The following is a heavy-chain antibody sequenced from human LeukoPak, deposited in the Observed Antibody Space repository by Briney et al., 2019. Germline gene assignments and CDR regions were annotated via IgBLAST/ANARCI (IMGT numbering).Heavy chain of an antibody. J-gene: IGHJ4*02. V-gene: IGHV3-7*03. CDR2: VKQDGSEQ. Sequence: GGSLRLSCAASGFTLSSYWMTWVRQTPGKGLEWVANVKQDGSEQYYLDSVKGRFTISRDNAKNSLYLQMNSLRAEDTAVYYCARARSGDSVVVTAIRYWGQGTLVTVSS. CDR1: GFTLSSYW. D-gene: IGHD2-21*02. CDR3: ARARSGDSVVVTAIRY.